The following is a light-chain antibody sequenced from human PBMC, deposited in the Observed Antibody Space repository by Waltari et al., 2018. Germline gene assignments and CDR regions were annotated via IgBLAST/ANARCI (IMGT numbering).Light chain of an antibody. CDR3: QQGNSFPPT. CDR2: AAS. Sequence: DIQMTQSPSSVSASVGDRVTITCRASQGITTWLAWYQQKPGKAPKLLIYAASTLQSGVPSRFSGSGSGTDVTLTISGLQPEEFATYFCQQGNSFPPTFGQGTRVEV. V-gene: IGKV1-12*01. CDR1: QGITTW. J-gene: IGKJ1*01.